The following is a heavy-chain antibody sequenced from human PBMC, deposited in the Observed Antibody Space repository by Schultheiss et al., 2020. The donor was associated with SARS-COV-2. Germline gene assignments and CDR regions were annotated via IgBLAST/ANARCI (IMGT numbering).Heavy chain of an antibody. D-gene: IGHD6-13*01. V-gene: IGHV3-23*01. CDR2: ISGSGGRT. J-gene: IGHJ4*02. Sequence: GGSLRLSCAASGFTFSSYAMSWVRQAPGKGLEWVSAISGSGGRTYYADSVKGRFTISRDNSKNTLYLQMNSLRVEDTAVYYCAKSLGSGWYNNLDYWGQGILVTVSS. CDR3: AKSLGSGWYNNLDY. CDR1: GFTFSSYA.